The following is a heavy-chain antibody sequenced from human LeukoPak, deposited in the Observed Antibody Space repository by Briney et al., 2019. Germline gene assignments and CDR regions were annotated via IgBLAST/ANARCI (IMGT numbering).Heavy chain of an antibody. CDR2: INPSGGST. J-gene: IGHJ6*02. CDR1: GYTFTSYY. Sequence: ASVKVSCKASGYTFTSYYMHWVRQAPGQGLEWMGIINPSGGSTSYAQKFQGRVTMTRDTSTSTVYMELSSLRSEDTAVYYCARKHGVYGDSPHLNYYYYGMDVWGQGTTVTVSS. CDR3: ARKHGVYGDSPHLNYYYYGMDV. D-gene: IGHD4-17*01. V-gene: IGHV1-46*01.